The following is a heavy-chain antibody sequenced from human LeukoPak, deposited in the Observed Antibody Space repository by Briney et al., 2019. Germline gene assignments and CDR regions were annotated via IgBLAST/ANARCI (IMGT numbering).Heavy chain of an antibody. V-gene: IGHV3-30*04. Sequence: PGGSLRLSCAAAGFTFSSYAMHWVRQAPGKGLEWVAVISFDGSDKFYADSVKGRFTISRDNSRNTLYLQMNSPRAEDTAVYYCARDARISYYFGSGSYYFPDYWGQGTLVTVSS. J-gene: IGHJ4*02. CDR1: GFTFSSYA. D-gene: IGHD3-10*01. CDR3: ARDARISYYFGSGSYYFPDY. CDR2: ISFDGSDK.